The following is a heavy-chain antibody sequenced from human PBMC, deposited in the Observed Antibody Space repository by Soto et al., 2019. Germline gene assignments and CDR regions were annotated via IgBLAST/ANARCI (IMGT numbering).Heavy chain of an antibody. V-gene: IGHV3-9*01. D-gene: IGHD6-19*01. J-gene: IGHJ4*02. CDR1: GFTLDDYA. CDR3: ANAAGYSSGPPIRYYLDY. CDR2: ISWNSGII. Sequence: EVQLVESGGGLVQPGRSLRLSCAASGFTLDDYAMHWVRQAPGKGLEWVSGISWNSGIIGYAASVKGRFTISRDNAKNARDLQMNSLRAEDTALYYCANAAGYSSGPPIRYYLDYWGQGTLVTVSS.